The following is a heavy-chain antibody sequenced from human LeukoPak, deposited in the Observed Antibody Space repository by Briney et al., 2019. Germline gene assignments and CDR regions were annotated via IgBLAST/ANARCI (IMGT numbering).Heavy chain of an antibody. V-gene: IGHV1-69*13. D-gene: IGHD3-16*02. Sequence: SVKVSCKASGYTFTTYYMHWVRQAPGQGLEWMGGIIPIFGTANYAQKFQGRVTITADESTSTAYMELSSLRSEDTAVYYCARAVMITFGGVIVISRHDYWGQGTLVTVSS. J-gene: IGHJ4*02. CDR2: IIPIFGTA. CDR1: GYTFTTYY. CDR3: ARAVMITFGGVIVISRHDY.